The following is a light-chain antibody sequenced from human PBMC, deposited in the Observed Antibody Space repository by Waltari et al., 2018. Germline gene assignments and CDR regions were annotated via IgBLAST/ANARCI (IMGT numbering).Light chain of an antibody. J-gene: IGLJ3*02. Sequence: QSALTQPRSVSGSPGQSVTISCTGTSSDVGGYNYVSWYQHHPGKAPKLIIYDVTNPPSGVPDRFSASKSDNTASLTISGLQAEDEADYYCCSYAGSITFWVFGGGTKLTVL. CDR2: DVT. CDR3: CSYAGSITFWV. CDR1: SSDVGGYNY. V-gene: IGLV2-11*01.